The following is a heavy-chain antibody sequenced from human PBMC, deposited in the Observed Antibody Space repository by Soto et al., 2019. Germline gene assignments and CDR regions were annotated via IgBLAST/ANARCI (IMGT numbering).Heavy chain of an antibody. J-gene: IGHJ4*02. CDR3: SRSLAIDFDS. CDR1: GFNFAAYT. V-gene: IGHV3-49*04. CDR2: IRRIAYGGTT. Sequence: LRLSCSASGFNFAAYTMSWVRLTPGKGLEWVGFIRRIAYGGTTDYAASVKGRFTISRDDSRKIVYLQMSRLKIEDTAVYYCSRSLAIDFDSWGQGTLVTVSS.